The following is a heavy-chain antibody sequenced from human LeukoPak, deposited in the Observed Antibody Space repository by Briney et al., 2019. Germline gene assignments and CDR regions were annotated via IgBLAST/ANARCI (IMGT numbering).Heavy chain of an antibody. CDR2: INHSGIT. V-gene: IGHV4-34*01. CDR1: GGSFSGYY. Sequence: PSETLSLTCAVYGGSFSGYYWSWIRQPPGKGLEWIGEINHSGITNLYPSLKSRVTISVDTSKNQFSLTLSSVTAADTALYYCARGEWYDYVWGSYAYYFDYWGQGTLVTVSS. D-gene: IGHD3-16*01. CDR3: ARGEWYDYVWGSYAYYFDY. J-gene: IGHJ4*02.